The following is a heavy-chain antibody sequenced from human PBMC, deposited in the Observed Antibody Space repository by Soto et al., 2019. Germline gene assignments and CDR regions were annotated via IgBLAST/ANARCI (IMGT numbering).Heavy chain of an antibody. Sequence: LSLTCVISGDSVSSNTASWNWIRQSPSRGLEWLGRTYFRSKWYNDYAVSVKSRIIINPDTSNNQFSLQLNSVTPEDTAVYFCAKGDNLGPKSGYAFDTWGQGIMVTVSS. D-gene: IGHD5-12*01. J-gene: IGHJ4*02. CDR3: AKGDNLGPKSGYAFDT. CDR1: GDSVSSNTAS. CDR2: TYFRSKWYN. V-gene: IGHV6-1*01.